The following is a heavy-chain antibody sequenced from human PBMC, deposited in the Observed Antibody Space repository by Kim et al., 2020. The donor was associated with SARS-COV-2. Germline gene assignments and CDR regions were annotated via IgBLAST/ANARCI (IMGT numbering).Heavy chain of an antibody. J-gene: IGHJ4*02. V-gene: IGHV3-33*01. D-gene: IGHD1-26*01. Sequence: ADSVKGRFTISRDNSKNTLYLQMNSLRAEDTAVYYWARDSGSYWLNSFDYWGQGTLVTVSS. CDR3: ARDSGSYWLNSFDY.